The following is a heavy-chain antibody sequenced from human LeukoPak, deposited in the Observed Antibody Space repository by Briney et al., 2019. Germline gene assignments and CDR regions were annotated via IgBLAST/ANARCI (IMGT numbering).Heavy chain of an antibody. CDR2: VYHSENT. CDR3: ARDRAGSTFDFDY. Sequence: SETLSLTCTVSGGSISSYYWSWIRQPAGKGLEWIGYVYHSENTYYNPSLKSRVTISVDRSKNQFSLKLNSVTAADTAVYYCARDRAGSTFDFDYWGQGTLVTVSS. J-gene: IGHJ4*02. V-gene: IGHV4-59*12. CDR1: GGSISSYY. D-gene: IGHD1-1*01.